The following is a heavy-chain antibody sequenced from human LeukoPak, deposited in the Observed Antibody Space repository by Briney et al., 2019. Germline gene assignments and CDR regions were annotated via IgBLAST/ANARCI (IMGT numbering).Heavy chain of an antibody. J-gene: IGHJ4*02. CDR3: ARGIRFLEWLLSPSFDY. D-gene: IGHD3-3*01. Sequence: ASVKVSCKASGYTFTGYHMHWVRQAPGQGLEWMGWINPNSGGTNYAQKFQGRVTMTRDTSISTAYMELSRLRSDDTAVYYCARGIRFLEWLLSPSFDYWGQGTLVTVSS. CDR2: INPNSGGT. V-gene: IGHV1-2*02. CDR1: GYTFTGYH.